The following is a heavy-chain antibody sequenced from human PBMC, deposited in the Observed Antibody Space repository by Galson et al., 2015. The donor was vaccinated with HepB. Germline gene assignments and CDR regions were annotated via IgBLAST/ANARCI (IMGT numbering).Heavy chain of an antibody. J-gene: IGHJ4*02. D-gene: IGHD1-26*01. CDR3: ARGIPFLVGAKNGPYYFDY. CDR1: GDSVSSNSAA. Sequence: CAISGDSVSSNSAAWNWIRQSPSRGLEWLGRTYYRSKWYNDYAVSVKSRITINPDTSKNQFSLQLNSVTPEDTAVYYCARGIPFLVGAKNGPYYFDYWGQGTLVTVSS. V-gene: IGHV6-1*01. CDR2: TYYRSKWYN.